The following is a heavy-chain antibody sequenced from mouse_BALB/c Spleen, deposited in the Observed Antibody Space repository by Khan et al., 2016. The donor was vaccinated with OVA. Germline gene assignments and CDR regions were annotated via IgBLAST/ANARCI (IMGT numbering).Heavy chain of an antibody. V-gene: IGHV2-6-4*01. D-gene: IGHD2-14*01. CDR3: ARAYYRYDGYYAIDY. CDR2: IWGGGGT. CDR1: GFSLSRYN. Sequence: QVQLKQSGPGLVAPSQSLSITCTVSGFSLSRYNIHWVRQPPGKGLEWLGMIWGGGGTDYNSTLKSRLSISKENSKSQVFLKMNSLQTDDTAMYYCARAYYRYDGYYAIDYWGQGTSVTVSS. J-gene: IGHJ4*01.